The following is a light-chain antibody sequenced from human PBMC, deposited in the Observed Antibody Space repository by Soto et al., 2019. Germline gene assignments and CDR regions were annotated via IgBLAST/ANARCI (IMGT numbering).Light chain of an antibody. J-gene: IGKJ4*01. CDR2: NAS. Sequence: IQLTQSPSSLSASVVDRVTLTCRASQGISSYLAWYQQKPGKAPKLLIYNASNLESGVPSRFSGSGSGTEFTLTISSLQPDDFATYYCQQYNSYPITFGGGNKVDIK. V-gene: IGKV1-9*01. CDR3: QQYNSYPIT. CDR1: QGISSY.